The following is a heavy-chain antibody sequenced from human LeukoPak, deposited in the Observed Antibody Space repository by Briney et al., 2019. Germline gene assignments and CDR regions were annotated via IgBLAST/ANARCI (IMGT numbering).Heavy chain of an antibody. J-gene: IGHJ3*02. CDR3: VGAKQWLSFDI. D-gene: IGHD3-22*01. CDR2: IYYREST. Sequence: SSETLSLTCTVSGVSISSGDYYWRWIRQPPGKGLEWIGYIYYRESTYYNPSLKSRVTISVDPSKNQFSLKLSSVTAADTAVYYCVGAKQWLSFDIWGQGTMVTVSS. V-gene: IGHV4-30-4*01. CDR1: GVSISSGDYY.